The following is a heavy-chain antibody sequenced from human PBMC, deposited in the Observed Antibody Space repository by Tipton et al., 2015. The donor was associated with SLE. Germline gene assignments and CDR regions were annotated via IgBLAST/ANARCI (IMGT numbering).Heavy chain of an antibody. CDR3: ARTDGGSFYYYGMDV. J-gene: IGHJ6*02. CDR2: IYYSGST. D-gene: IGHD4-23*01. V-gene: IGHV4-61*01. CDR1: GGSVSSGSYY. Sequence: TLSLTCTVSGGSVSSGSYYWSWIRQPPGKGLEWIGYIYYSGSTNYNPSLKSRVTISVDTSKNQFSLKLSSVTAADTAVYYCARTDGGSFYYYGMDVWGQGTTVTVSS.